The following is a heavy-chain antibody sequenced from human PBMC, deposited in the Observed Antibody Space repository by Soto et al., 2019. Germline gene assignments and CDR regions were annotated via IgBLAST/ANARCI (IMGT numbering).Heavy chain of an antibody. CDR3: ARDRGADAPIDF. CDR2: IWHDGVKK. V-gene: IGHV3-33*01. CDR1: RFTFSDYG. Sequence: QVQLVESGGGVVQPERSLRLSCVASRFTFSDYGMHWVRQAPGKGLEWVAVIWHDGVKKDYVDSVKGRFTVSRDNSKNTMYLQMSSLRVEDTVTYYCARDRGADAPIDFWGHGTMVTVSS. J-gene: IGHJ4*01.